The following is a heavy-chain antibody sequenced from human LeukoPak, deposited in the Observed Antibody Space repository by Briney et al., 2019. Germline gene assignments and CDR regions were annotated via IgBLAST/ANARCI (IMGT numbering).Heavy chain of an antibody. CDR2: FYTCGST. Sequence: SETLSLTCNVSGVSITSYYWSWIRQPAGKGLEWIGRFYTCGSTNYNPSINSRVTMSVATTKNQFSLKLKSVSAADTAVYYCARDRTAVGTYYDCGMDVWGQGTTVTVSS. V-gene: IGHV4-4*07. J-gene: IGHJ6*02. D-gene: IGHD4-23*01. CDR1: GVSITSYY. CDR3: ARDRTAVGTYYDCGMDV.